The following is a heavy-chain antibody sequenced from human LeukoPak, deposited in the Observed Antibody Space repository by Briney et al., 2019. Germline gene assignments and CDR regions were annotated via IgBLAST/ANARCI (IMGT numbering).Heavy chain of an antibody. V-gene: IGHV1-2*04. CDR1: GYAFSGYY. Sequence: ASVKVSCKASGYAFSGYYMHWVRQAPGQGLEWMGWINPNSGGTNYAQKFQGWVTMTRDTSISTAYMELSRLRSDDTAVCYCARGSGAAAGHDYWGQGTLVTVSS. D-gene: IGHD6-13*01. J-gene: IGHJ4*02. CDR2: INPNSGGT. CDR3: ARGSGAAAGHDY.